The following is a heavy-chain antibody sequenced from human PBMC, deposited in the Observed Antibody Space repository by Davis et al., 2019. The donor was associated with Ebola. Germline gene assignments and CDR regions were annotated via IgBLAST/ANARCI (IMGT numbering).Heavy chain of an antibody. CDR3: ARVRLLWFGELSY. CDR1: GFTFSSYA. CDR2: ISSNGGST. V-gene: IGHV3-64D*08. Sequence: GESLKISCSASGFTFSSYAMHWVRQAPGKGLEYVSAISSNGGSTYYADSVKGRFTISRDNSKNTLYLQMSSLRAEDTAVYYCARVRLLWFGELSYWGQGTLVTVSS. J-gene: IGHJ4*02. D-gene: IGHD3-10*01.